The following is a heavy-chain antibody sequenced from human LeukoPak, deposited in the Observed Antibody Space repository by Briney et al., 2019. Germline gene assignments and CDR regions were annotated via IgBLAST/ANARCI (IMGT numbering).Heavy chain of an antibody. Sequence: GESLKISCKGSGYSFTSYWIGRVRQMPGKGLEWMGIIYPGDSDTRYSPSFQGQVTISADKSISTAYLQWSSLKASDTAMYYCARHSKKYSSSSTGFDPWGQGTLVTVSS. CDR2: IYPGDSDT. CDR1: GYSFTSYW. V-gene: IGHV5-51*01. J-gene: IGHJ5*02. CDR3: ARHSKKYSSSSTGFDP. D-gene: IGHD6-13*01.